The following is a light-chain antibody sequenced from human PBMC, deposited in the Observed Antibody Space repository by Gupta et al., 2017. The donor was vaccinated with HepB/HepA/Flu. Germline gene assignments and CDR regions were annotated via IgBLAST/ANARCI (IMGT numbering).Light chain of an antibody. CDR3: QQRSNWPLT. V-gene: IGKV3-11*01. Sequence: DIVLTQSPATLSVSPGERATLSCRASQSVSSYLAWYQQKPGQAPRLPIYDASNRATGIPARFSGSGSGTDFTLTISSLEPEDFAVYYCQQRSNWPLTFGGGTKVEIK. J-gene: IGKJ4*01. CDR2: DAS. CDR1: QSVSSY.